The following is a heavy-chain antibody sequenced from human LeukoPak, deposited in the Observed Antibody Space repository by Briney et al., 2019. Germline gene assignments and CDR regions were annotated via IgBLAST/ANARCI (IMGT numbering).Heavy chain of an antibody. V-gene: IGHV4-39*07. CDR2: IYYSGST. D-gene: IGHD6-6*01. J-gene: IGHJ4*02. Sequence: PSETLSLTCSVSGDSINTSSYFWGWIRQPPGKGLEWIGSIYYSGSTYYNPSLKSRVTISVDTSKNQFSLKLRSVTAADTAVYYCARALGRWSSSSPFEQWGQGTLVAVSS. CDR3: ARALGRWSSSSPFEQ. CDR1: GDSINTSSYF.